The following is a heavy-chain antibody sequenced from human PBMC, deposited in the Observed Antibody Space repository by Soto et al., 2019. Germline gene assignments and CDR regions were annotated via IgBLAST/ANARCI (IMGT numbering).Heavy chain of an antibody. CDR2: ISSSSSYI. CDR3: ARDIADYGGNPNYYYYYGMDV. Sequence: PGGSLRLSCAASGFTFSSYSMNWVRQAPGKGLEWVSSISSSSSYIYYADSVKGRFTISRDNAKNSLYLQMNSLRAEDTAVYYCARDIADYGGNPNYYYYYGMDVWGQGTTVTVSS. J-gene: IGHJ6*02. D-gene: IGHD4-17*01. V-gene: IGHV3-21*01. CDR1: GFTFSSYS.